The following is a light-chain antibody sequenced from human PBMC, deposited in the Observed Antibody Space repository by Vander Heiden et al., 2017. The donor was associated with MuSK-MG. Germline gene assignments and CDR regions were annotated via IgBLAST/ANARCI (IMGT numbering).Light chain of an antibody. CDR2: AAS. V-gene: IGKV1-27*01. CDR1: QGISNY. Sequence: DIEMTQSPSSLSASRGERVTITCRASQGISNYLAWYQQKPGKVPKLLIYAASPLHSGVPSRFSGSGSGTDFTLTISSLQPEDVATYYCQKYHSAPRTFGQGTKVEIK. J-gene: IGKJ1*01. CDR3: QKYHSAPRT.